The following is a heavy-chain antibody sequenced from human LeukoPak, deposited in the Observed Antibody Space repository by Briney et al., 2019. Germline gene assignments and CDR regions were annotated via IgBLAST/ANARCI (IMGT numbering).Heavy chain of an antibody. V-gene: IGHV1-69*06. CDR1: GGTFSSYA. D-gene: IGHD6-19*01. CDR3: ARDWGVAARGEFDY. Sequence: ASVNVSCKASGGTFSSYAISWVRQAPGQGREWMGGIIPIFGTANYAQKFQGRVTITADKSTSTAYMELSSLRSEDTAVYYCARDWGVAARGEFDYWGQGTLVTVSS. J-gene: IGHJ4*02. CDR2: IIPIFGTA.